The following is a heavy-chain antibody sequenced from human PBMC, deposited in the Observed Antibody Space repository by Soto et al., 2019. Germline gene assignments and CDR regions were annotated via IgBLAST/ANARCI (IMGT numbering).Heavy chain of an antibody. CDR3: ASLEPYYYDSSGYTQNWFDP. CDR2: IYYSGST. D-gene: IGHD3-22*01. V-gene: IGHV4-39*01. J-gene: IGHJ5*02. Sequence: SETLSLTCTVSGGSISSSSYYWGWIRQPPGKGLEWIGSIYYSGSTYYNPSLKSRVTISVDTSKNQFSLKLSSVTAADTAVYYCASLEPYYYDSSGYTQNWFDPWGQGTLVTVSS. CDR1: GGSISSSSYY.